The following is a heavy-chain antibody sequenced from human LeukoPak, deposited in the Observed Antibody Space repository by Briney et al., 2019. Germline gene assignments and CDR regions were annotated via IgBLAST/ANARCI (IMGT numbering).Heavy chain of an antibody. CDR2: INYSGTT. J-gene: IGHJ6*02. D-gene: IGHD4-17*01. CDR1: GCSISYYY. CDR3: AREDPQTTVPEGMDV. Sequence: PSETLSLTCTVSGCSISYYYWSWIRQSPGKGLEWIGYINYSGTTNYNPSLKSRVTISVDTSKNQFSLQLRSVTAADTAVYYCAREDPQTTVPEGMDVWGQGTTVTVSS. V-gene: IGHV4-59*01.